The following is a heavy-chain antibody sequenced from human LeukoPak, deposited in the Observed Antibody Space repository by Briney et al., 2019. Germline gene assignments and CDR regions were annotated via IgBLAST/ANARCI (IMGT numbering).Heavy chain of an antibody. CDR1: GGSISRYY. CDR2: VYDSGTT. V-gene: IGHV4-59*01. CDR3: ARGLSGSYQIDY. J-gene: IGHJ4*02. D-gene: IGHD1-26*01. Sequence: PSETLSLTCTVSGGSISRYYWSWIRQPPGKGLEWFGYVYDSGTTNYNPSLKSRVTISVDTSKNQFSLKLSSVTAADTAVYYCARGLSGSYQIDYWGQGTLVTVSS.